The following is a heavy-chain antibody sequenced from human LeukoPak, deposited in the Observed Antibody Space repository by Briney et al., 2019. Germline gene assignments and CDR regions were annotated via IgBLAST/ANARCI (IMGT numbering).Heavy chain of an antibody. CDR2: ISYDGSNK. D-gene: IGHD5-12*01. V-gene: IGHV3-30*18. CDR3: AKDRDIVATVDLIDY. J-gene: IGHJ4*02. CDR1: GFTFSSYG. Sequence: GGSLRLSCAASGFTFSSYGMHWVRQAPGKGLEWVAVISYDGSNKYYADSVKGRFTISRDNSKNTLYLQMNSLRAEDTAVYYCAKDRDIVATVDLIDYWGQGTLVTVSS.